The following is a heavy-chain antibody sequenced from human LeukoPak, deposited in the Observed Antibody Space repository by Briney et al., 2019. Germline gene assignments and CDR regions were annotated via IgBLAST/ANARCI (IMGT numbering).Heavy chain of an antibody. CDR1: GGSISRSSYY. CDR3: ATLGPRRGY. CDR2: IYYSGST. J-gene: IGHJ4*02. Sequence: PSETLSLTCTVSGGSISRSSYYWGWIRQPPGKGLEWIGSIYYSGSTYYNPSLKSRVTISVDTSKNQFSLKLSSVTAADTAVYYCATLGPRRGYWGQGTLVTVSS. D-gene: IGHD7-27*01. V-gene: IGHV4-39*01.